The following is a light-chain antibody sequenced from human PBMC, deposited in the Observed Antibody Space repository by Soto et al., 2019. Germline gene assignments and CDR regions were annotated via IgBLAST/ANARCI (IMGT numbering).Light chain of an antibody. CDR3: QSYDSSLSGWV. Sequence: QSVLTQPPSVSAAQGQRVTISCTGSSSNIGAGYNVHWYQQLPGTAPKLLIYGNSNRPSGVPDRFSGSKSGTSASLAITGLQAEDEADYYCQSYDSSLSGWVFGGGTKVTVL. J-gene: IGLJ3*02. CDR1: SSNIGAGYN. CDR2: GNS. V-gene: IGLV1-40*01.